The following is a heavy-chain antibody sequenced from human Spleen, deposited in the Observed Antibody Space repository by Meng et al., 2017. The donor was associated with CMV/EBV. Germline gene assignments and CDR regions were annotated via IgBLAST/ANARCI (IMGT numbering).Heavy chain of an antibody. V-gene: IGHV4-59*12. D-gene: IGHD4-23*01. CDR2: IYYSGST. CDR1: GGSISSYY. Sequence: SETLSLTCTVSGGSISSYYWSWIRQPPGKGLEWIGYIYYSGSTNYNPSLKSRVTISVDTSKNQFSLKLSSVTAADTAVYYCAREWVGGNSGWFDPWGQGTLVTVSS. J-gene: IGHJ5*02. CDR3: AREWVGGNSGWFDP.